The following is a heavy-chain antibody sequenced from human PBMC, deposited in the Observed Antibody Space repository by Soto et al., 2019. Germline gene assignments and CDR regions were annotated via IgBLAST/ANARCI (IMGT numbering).Heavy chain of an antibody. V-gene: IGHV1-2*02. CDR3: ARDPYSSSWVDY. CDR1: GYTFTGYY. CDR2: INPNSGGT. Sequence: GASVKVSCKASGYTFTGYYMRWVRQAPGQGLEWMGWINPNSGGTNYAQKFQGRVTMTRDTSISTAYMELSRLRSDDTAVYYCARDPYSSSWVDYWGQGTLVTVSS. J-gene: IGHJ4*02. D-gene: IGHD6-13*01.